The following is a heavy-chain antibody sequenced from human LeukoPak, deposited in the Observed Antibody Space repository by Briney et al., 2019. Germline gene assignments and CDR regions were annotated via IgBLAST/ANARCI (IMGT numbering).Heavy chain of an antibody. CDR1: GGTFSSYA. CDR2: IIPIFGTA. CDR3: ARDQDGRADYYYGMDV. J-gene: IGHJ6*02. Sequence: ASVKVSCKASGGTFSSYAISWVRQAPGQGLEWMGGIIPIFGTANYAQKFQGRVTITADESTSTAYMELSSLRSEDTAVYYCARDQDGRADYYYGMDVWGQGTTVTVSS. V-gene: IGHV1-69*13. D-gene: IGHD1-14*01.